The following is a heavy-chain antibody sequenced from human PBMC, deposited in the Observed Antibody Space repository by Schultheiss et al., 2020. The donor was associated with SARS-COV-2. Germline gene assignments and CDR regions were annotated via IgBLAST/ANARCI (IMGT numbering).Heavy chain of an antibody. CDR2: ISGSGGST. CDR3: AKVGELLWFGELFPFDY. D-gene: IGHD3-10*01. J-gene: IGHJ4*02. V-gene: IGHV3-23*01. Sequence: GGSLRLSCAASGFTFSSYWMHWVRQAPGKGLVWVSAISGSGGSTYYADSVKGRFTISRDNSKNTLYLQMNSLRAEDTAVYYCAKVGELLWFGELFPFDYWGQGTLVTVSS. CDR1: GFTFSSYW.